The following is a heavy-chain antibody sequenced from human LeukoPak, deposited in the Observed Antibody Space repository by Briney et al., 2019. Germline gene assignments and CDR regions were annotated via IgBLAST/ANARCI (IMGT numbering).Heavy chain of an antibody. Sequence: GASVKVSCKASGYTFTGYYMHWVRQAPGQGLEWMGGIIPIFGTANYAQKFQGRVTITTDESTSTAYMELSSLRSEDTAVYYCARDSTPTGYSRTPPEYWGQGNLVHVSS. CDR2: IIPIFGTA. V-gene: IGHV1-69*05. CDR1: GYTFTGYY. CDR3: ARDSTPTGYSRTPPEY. D-gene: IGHD6-13*01. J-gene: IGHJ4*02.